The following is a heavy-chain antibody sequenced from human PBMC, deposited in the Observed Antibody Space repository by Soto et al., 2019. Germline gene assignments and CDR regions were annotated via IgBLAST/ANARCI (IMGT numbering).Heavy chain of an antibody. J-gene: IGHJ4*02. D-gene: IGHD5-12*01. CDR3: ARSYSGYDQFDY. CDR2: IYYSGST. V-gene: IGHV4-59*01. Sequence: SETLSLTCTVSGGSISSYYWSWIRQPPGKGLEWIGYIYYSGSTNYNPSLKSRVTISVDTSKNQFSLKLSSVTAADTAVYYCARSYSGYDQFDYWGQGTLVTVSS. CDR1: GGSISSYY.